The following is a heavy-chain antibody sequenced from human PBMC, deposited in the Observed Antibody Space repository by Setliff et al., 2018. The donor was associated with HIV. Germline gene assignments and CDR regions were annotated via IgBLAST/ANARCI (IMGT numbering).Heavy chain of an antibody. D-gene: IGHD2-8*02. CDR2: IFYSGIT. CDR3: ARTRGAGGPFDI. Sequence: PSETLSLTCTVSSGSITSRTYYWGWIRQPPGKGLEWIGSIFYSGITYYNPSLKSRVSISVDTSKNQFSLNLTSVTAADTAVYYCARTRGAGGPFDIWGQGTMVTVSS. V-gene: IGHV4-39*01. CDR1: SGSITSRTYY. J-gene: IGHJ3*02.